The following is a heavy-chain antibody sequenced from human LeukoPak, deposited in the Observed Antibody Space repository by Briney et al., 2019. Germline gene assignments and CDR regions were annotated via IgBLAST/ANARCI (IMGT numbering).Heavy chain of an antibody. J-gene: IGHJ4*02. CDR1: GPSFSGYY. CDR3: AREPGWTIAARPFDY. CDR2: INHSGST. D-gene: IGHD6-6*01. Sequence: PSETLSLTCGVYGPSFSGYYWSWIRQPPGKGLEWIGEINHSGSTNYNASLKSRVTIPVDTSRKQFSLKLSSVTAADSAMYYCAREPGWTIAARPFDYCGQGTLVTVSS. V-gene: IGHV4-34*01.